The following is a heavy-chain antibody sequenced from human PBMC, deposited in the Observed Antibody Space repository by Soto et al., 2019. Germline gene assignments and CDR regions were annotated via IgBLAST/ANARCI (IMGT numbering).Heavy chain of an antibody. Sequence: QVQLVQSGAEVKKPGASVKVSCKASGYTFTDYYLHWVRQAPGHGLEWMGWINPNSGNTGYAQKFQGRVTMTRDNSITTAYMELSSLRSEDTAVYFCVRAPLDYYSADYFDNWGQGTLVTVSS. V-gene: IGHV1-8*02. J-gene: IGHJ4*02. D-gene: IGHD2-21*01. CDR1: GYTFTDYY. CDR3: VRAPLDYYSADYFDN. CDR2: INPNSGNT.